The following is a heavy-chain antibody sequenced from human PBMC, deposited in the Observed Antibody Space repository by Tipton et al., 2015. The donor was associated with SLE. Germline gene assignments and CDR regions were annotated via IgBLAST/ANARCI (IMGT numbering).Heavy chain of an antibody. V-gene: IGHV3-23*01. J-gene: IGHJ3*02. CDR3: AKDRLGFGYDAFDI. CDR2: ISGSGGST. Sequence: SLRLSCAASGFTFSSYAMSWVRQAPGKGLEWVSTISGSGGSTYYADSVKGRFTISRDNSKNTLSLQMNSLSAEDTAIYYCAKDRLGFGYDAFDIWGQGTMVTVSS. CDR1: GFTFSSYA. D-gene: IGHD3-10*01.